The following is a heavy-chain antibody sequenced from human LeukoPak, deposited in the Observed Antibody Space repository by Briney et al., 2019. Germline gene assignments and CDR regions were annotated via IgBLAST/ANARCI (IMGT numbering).Heavy chain of an antibody. J-gene: IGHJ5*02. Sequence: GSSVKVSCKASGGTFSSYAISWVRQAPGQGLELMGGIIPIFGTANYAQTFQGRVTITADESTSTAYMELSSLRSEDTAVYYCARDGQGYYYGSGSHIWFDPWGQGTLVTVSS. V-gene: IGHV1-69*01. CDR3: ARDGQGYYYGSGSHIWFDP. CDR2: IIPIFGTA. D-gene: IGHD3-10*01. CDR1: GGTFSSYA.